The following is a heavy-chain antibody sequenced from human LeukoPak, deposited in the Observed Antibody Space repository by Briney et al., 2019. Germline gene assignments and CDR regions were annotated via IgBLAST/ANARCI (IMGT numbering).Heavy chain of an antibody. CDR1: GGSISSYY. V-gene: IGHV4-4*07. CDR2: IYTSGST. J-gene: IGHJ6*03. D-gene: IGHD3-3*01. CDR3: ASDFWSGYRPDYYYMDV. Sequence: SETLSLTCTVSGGSISSYYWSWIRQPAGKGLEWIGRIYTSGSTNYNPSLKSRVTISVDTSKNQFSLKLSSVTAADTAVYYCASDFWSGYRPDYYYMDVWGKGTTVTVSS.